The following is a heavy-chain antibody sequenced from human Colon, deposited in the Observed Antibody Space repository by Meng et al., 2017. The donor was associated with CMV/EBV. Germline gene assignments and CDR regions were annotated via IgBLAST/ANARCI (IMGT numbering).Heavy chain of an antibody. Sequence: GGSLRLSCAASGFTFSNYWMHWVRQAPGKGLVWVSRISSAGATTNYADSVRGRFTVSRDNAKKMLYLQMNSLRAEDTAVYFCARDRCGTNGCHNDADIWGQGTMVTVSS. J-gene: IGHJ3*02. V-gene: IGHV3-74*01. CDR1: GFTFSNYW. CDR2: ISSAGATT. CDR3: ARDRCGTNGCHNDADI. D-gene: IGHD2-8*01.